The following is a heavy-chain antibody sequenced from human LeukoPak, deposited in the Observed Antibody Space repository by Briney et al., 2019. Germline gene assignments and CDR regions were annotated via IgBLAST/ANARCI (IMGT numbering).Heavy chain of an antibody. CDR1: GYRFTSYD. CDR3: ARDGPTAAPFDY. Sequence: GASVKVSCKASGYRFTSYDMHWVRQAPGQGLEWMGIINPSGGSTSYAQRFQGRVAMTRDTSTTIVYMEVNSLTSEDTAVYFCARDGPTAAPFDYWGQGTLVTVSS. J-gene: IGHJ4*02. D-gene: IGHD2-2*01. CDR2: INPSGGST. V-gene: IGHV1-46*01.